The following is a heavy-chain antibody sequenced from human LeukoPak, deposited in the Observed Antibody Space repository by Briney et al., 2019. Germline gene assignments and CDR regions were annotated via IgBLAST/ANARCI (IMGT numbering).Heavy chain of an antibody. J-gene: IGHJ6*04. D-gene: IGHD3-10*01. Sequence: GESLKISCKGSGYSFTSYWISWVHQLPGKGLEWMGRIDPSDSYTNYSPSFQGHVTISADKSISTAYLQWSSLKASDTAMYYCARQTMVRGVYYYGMDVWGKGTTVTVSS. CDR3: ARQTMVRGVYYYGMDV. CDR2: IDPSDSYT. V-gene: IGHV5-10-1*01. CDR1: GYSFTSYW.